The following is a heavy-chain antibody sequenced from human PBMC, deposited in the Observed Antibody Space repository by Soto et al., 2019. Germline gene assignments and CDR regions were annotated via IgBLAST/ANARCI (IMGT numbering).Heavy chain of an antibody. CDR1: GYSFTSYR. J-gene: IGHJ3*02. D-gene: IGHD1-26*01. CDR3: SRRRYHGFDI. CDR2: IYPGDSDT. V-gene: IGHV5-51*01. Sequence: GGCLKISCKGFGYSFTSYRICWVRQMAGKGPEWMGIIYPGDSDTRYSPSFQCQVTISADKSISTAYLQCSSLKASDAAMYYCSRRRYHGFDICRQGTM.